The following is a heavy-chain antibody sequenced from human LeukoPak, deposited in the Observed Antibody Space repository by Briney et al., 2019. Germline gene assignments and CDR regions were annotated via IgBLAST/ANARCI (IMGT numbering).Heavy chain of an antibody. CDR3: ARETKYCSGGSCYSDGLDI. CDR1: GGSISSYC. D-gene: IGHD2-15*01. V-gene: IGHV4-59*01. J-gene: IGHJ3*02. Sequence: SETLSLTCTVSGGSISSYCWSWIRQPPGKGLEWIGYMYYSGSTNYNPSLKSRVTISVDTSKKQFSLELSSVTAADTAVYYCARETKYCSGGSCYSDGLDIWGQGTMVTVSS. CDR2: MYYSGST.